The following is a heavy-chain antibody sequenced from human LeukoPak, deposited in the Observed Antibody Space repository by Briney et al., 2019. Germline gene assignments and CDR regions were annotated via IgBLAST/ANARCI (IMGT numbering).Heavy chain of an antibody. CDR3: ARPKNRENYWRAFDI. V-gene: IGHV3-7*03. CDR2: IKQDGNEK. D-gene: IGHD1-7*01. J-gene: IGHJ3*02. Sequence: GESLKIPCVASGFTFSDYWMTWVRQAPGTGLEWVANIKQDGNEKYYVDSVKGRFTISRDNAKNSLHLQMDNLRAEDTAVYYCARPKNRENYWRAFDIWGQGTMVTVSS. CDR1: GFTFSDYW.